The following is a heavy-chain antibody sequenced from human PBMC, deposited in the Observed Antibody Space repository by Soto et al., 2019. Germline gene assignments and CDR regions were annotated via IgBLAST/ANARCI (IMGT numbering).Heavy chain of an antibody. CDR2: IYWDDDN. V-gene: IGHV2-5*02. Sequence: QITLKESGPTLVKPTQTLTLTCTFSGFSLSTSGVGVGWIRQPPRKALEWLALIYWDDDNRYSPSLKSRLTITKDTSNNQVVLTMTNMDPVDTATYYCAHITDERDILSGYYSLDYFDHWGQGTLATVPS. J-gene: IGHJ4*02. CDR1: GFSLSTSGVG. CDR3: AHITDERDILSGYYSLDYFDH. D-gene: IGHD3-9*01.